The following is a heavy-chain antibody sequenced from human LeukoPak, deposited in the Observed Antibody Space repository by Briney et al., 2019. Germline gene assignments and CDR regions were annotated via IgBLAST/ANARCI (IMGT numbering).Heavy chain of an antibody. J-gene: IGHJ4*02. D-gene: IGHD6-13*01. V-gene: IGHV1-3*01. CDR1: GYTFTSYA. CDR2: INAGNGNT. CDR3: AREGFTSSSWYYFDY. Sequence: GASVKVSGKASGYTFTSYAMHWVRPAPGQRLEWMGWINAGNGNTKYSQKFQGRVTITRDTSASTAYMELSSLRSEDTAVYYCAREGFTSSSWYYFDYWGQGTLVTVSS.